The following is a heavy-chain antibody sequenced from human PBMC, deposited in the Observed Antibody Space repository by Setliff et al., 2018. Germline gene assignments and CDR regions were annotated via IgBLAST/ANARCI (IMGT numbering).Heavy chain of an antibody. Sequence: HPGGSLRLSCAASGFTFSDSTMHWVRQASGKGLEWVGRIRTKANSYATAYATSVQDRFTISRHDSESTTYLQMNGLKTEDTAVYYCVRHMTYYDFWRGYYSTSDAFHVWGQGTMVTVSS. J-gene: IGHJ3*01. CDR1: GFTFSDST. CDR3: VRHMTYYDFWRGYYSTSDAFHV. CDR2: IRTKANSYAT. V-gene: IGHV3-73*01. D-gene: IGHD3-3*01.